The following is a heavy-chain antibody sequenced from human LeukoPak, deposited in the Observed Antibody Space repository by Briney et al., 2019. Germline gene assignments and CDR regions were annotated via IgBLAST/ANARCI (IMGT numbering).Heavy chain of an antibody. CDR1: GGTFSSYA. Sequence: SVKVSCKASGGTFSSYAISWVRQAPGQGLEWMGRIIPILGIASYAQKFQGRVTITADKSTSTAYMELSSLRSEDTAVYYCATLPLTYDILTGYYFDYWGQGTLVTVSS. CDR3: ATLPLTYDILTGYYFDY. CDR2: IIPILGIA. V-gene: IGHV1-69*04. D-gene: IGHD3-9*01. J-gene: IGHJ4*02.